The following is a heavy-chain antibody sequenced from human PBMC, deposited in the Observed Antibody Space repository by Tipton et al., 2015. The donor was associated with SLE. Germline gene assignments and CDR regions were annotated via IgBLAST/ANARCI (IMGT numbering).Heavy chain of an antibody. CDR1: GGSISSGDYY. CDR3: ARDHLGEAFDI. J-gene: IGHJ3*02. V-gene: IGHV4-30-4*01. D-gene: IGHD3-16*01. Sequence: TLSLTCTVSGGSISSGDYYWSWIRQPPGKGLEWIGYIYYSGSTYYNPSLKSRVTISVDTSKNQFSLKLTSVSAADTAVYYCARDHLGEAFDIWGQGTMVTVSS. CDR2: IYYSGST.